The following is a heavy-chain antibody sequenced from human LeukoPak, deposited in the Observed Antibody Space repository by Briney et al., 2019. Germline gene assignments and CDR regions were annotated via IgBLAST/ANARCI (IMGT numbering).Heavy chain of an antibody. CDR2: ISSSSSYI. CDR3: ARDGTYYYDSSGYPGAFDI. CDR1: GFTSSSYS. V-gene: IGHV3-21*01. Sequence: SGGSLRLSCAASGFTSSSYSMNWVRQAPGKGLEWVSSISSSSSYIYYADSVKGRFTISRDNAKNSLYLQMNSLRAEDTAVYYCARDGTYYYDSSGYPGAFDIWGQGTMVTVSS. J-gene: IGHJ3*02. D-gene: IGHD3-22*01.